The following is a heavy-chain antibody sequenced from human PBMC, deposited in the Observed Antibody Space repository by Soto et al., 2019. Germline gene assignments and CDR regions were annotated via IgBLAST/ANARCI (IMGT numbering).Heavy chain of an antibody. CDR3: ARCQQGVVATH. Sequence: QVQLQQWGAGLLKPSETLSLNCAVNGGSLSGYYWSWIRQPPGKGLEWIGEIKDGGRTNYTPSPRSRASISSVTPTTQCSLKLYSVTAADTGVYYGARCQQGVVATHWVQRTLDTV. D-gene: IGHD5-12*01. CDR2: IKDGGRT. J-gene: IGHJ4*02. CDR1: GGSLSGYY. V-gene: IGHV4-34*01.